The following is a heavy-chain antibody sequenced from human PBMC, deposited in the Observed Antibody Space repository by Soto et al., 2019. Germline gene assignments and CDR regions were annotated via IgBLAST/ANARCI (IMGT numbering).Heavy chain of an antibody. V-gene: IGHV4-59*01. J-gene: IGHJ4*02. D-gene: IGHD1-7*01. CDR2: IYYSGST. Sequence: SETLSLTCTVSGGSISSYYWSWIRQPPGKGLEWIGYIYYSGSTNYNPSLKSRVTISVDTSKNQFSLKLSSVTAAHTAVYYCARGVNWNSLDYWGQGTLVTVSS. CDR3: ARGVNWNSLDY. CDR1: GGSISSYY.